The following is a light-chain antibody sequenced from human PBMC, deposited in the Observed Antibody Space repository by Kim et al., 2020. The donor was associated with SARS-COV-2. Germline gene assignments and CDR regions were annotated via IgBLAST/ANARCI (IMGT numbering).Light chain of an antibody. J-gene: IGLJ1*01. CDR1: SSDVGGYKY. Sequence: QSALTQPASVSGSPGQSITISCTGTSSDVGGYKYVSWYQQHPGKAPKLMIYDVSKRPSGVSNRFSGSKSGNTASLTISGPQAEDEADYYCSSYTSSSTVFGTGTKVTVL. CDR2: DVS. CDR3: SSYTSSSTV. V-gene: IGLV2-14*01.